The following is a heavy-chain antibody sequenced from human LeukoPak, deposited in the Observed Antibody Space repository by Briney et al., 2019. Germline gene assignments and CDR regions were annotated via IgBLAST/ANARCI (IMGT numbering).Heavy chain of an antibody. J-gene: IGHJ4*02. Sequence: GRSLRLSCAASGFTFSSYGMHWVRQAPGKGLEWGAVIWIDESNKSYANSVKGRFIISRDNSKNTQYLQMNSLRAEDTAIYYCAKDSSGYYRPHDYWGQGTLVTVSS. V-gene: IGHV3-33*06. CDR2: IWIDESNK. CDR3: AKDSSGYYRPHDY. CDR1: GFTFSSYG. D-gene: IGHD3-22*01.